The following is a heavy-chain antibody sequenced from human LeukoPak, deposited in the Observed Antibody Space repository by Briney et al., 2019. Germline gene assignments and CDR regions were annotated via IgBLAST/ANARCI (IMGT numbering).Heavy chain of an antibody. CDR1: GGSFSGYY. CDR3: ARGAYYYDSSGYYPDY. V-gene: IGHV4-59*01. D-gene: IGHD3-22*01. CDR2: IYYSGST. J-gene: IGHJ4*02. Sequence: SETLSLTCAVYGGSFSGYYWSWIRQPPGKGLEWIGYIYYSGSTNYNPSLKSRVTISVDTSKNQFSLKLSSVTAADTAVYYCARGAYYYDSSGYYPDYWGQGTLVTVSS.